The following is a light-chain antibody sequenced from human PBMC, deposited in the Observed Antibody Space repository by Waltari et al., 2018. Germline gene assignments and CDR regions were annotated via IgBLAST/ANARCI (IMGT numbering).Light chain of an antibody. CDR2: AAS. Sequence: DIQMTQSPSALSASVGDRVTISCRTSQTIYNNLAWYQHKPGKAPKLLIYAASTLQSGIPSRFSGSGSGTTFTLTISSLQHEDSATYYCQHYFDVPLTFGGGTRVEI. CDR1: QTIYNN. CDR3: QHYFDVPLT. J-gene: IGKJ4*01. V-gene: IGKV1-39*01.